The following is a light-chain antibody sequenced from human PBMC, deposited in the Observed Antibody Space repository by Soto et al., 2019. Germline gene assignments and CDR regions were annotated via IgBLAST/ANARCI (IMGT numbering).Light chain of an antibody. Sequence: DIQMNMSPSTLSASIGDRVTITCRASQSISSWLAWYQQKPGKAPKLLIYDASSLESGVPSRFSGSGSGTEFTLTITSLQPDDFATDYCQEYKSYPWTFGQ. CDR1: QSISSW. CDR2: DAS. J-gene: IGKJ1*01. V-gene: IGKV1-5*01. CDR3: QEYKSYPWT.